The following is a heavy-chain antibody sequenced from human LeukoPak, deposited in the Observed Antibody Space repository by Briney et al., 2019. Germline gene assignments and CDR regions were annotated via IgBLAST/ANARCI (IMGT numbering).Heavy chain of an antibody. D-gene: IGHD2-2*01. CDR3: ARIPTNAVPAAHNGFDI. V-gene: IGHV4-39*01. CDR1: GGSISNSNYY. Sequence: PSETLSLTCTVSGGSISNSNYYWGWIRQPPGKGLEWIGNIYYSGSTYYNPSLRSRVTISVDTSKNQFSLKLSSVTAADTAVYYCARIPTNAVPAAHNGFDIWGQGTMLTVSS. CDR2: IYYSGST. J-gene: IGHJ3*02.